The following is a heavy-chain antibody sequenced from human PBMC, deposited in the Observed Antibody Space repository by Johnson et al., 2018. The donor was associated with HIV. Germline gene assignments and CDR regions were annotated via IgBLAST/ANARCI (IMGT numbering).Heavy chain of an antibody. CDR3: AKDLGGYSSSWNNAFDI. CDR1: GFTFSSYG. CDR2: IRYDGSNK. Sequence: VQLVESGGGLVKPGGSLRLSCAASGFTFSSYGMHWVRQAPGKGLEWVAFIRYDGSNKYYADSVKGRFTISRDYSKNTLYLQMNSLRAEDTAVYYCAKDLGGYSSSWNNAFDIWGQGTMVTVSS. J-gene: IGHJ3*02. D-gene: IGHD6-13*01. V-gene: IGHV3-30*02.